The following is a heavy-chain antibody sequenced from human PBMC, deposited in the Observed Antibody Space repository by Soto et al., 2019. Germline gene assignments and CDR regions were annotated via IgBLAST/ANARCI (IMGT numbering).Heavy chain of an antibody. V-gene: IGHV3-30*03. D-gene: IGHD1-20*01. CDR3: AAPITGDGYGMDV. Sequence: VQLVESGGGVVQPGRSLRLSCAASGFPFSSSGMHWVRQAPGKGLEWVAVISYDGSNKYYADSVKGRFTISRDNSKNTLYLQMNSLRAEDTAVYYCAAPITGDGYGMDVWGQGTTVTVSS. CDR2: ISYDGSNK. J-gene: IGHJ6*02. CDR1: GFPFSSSG.